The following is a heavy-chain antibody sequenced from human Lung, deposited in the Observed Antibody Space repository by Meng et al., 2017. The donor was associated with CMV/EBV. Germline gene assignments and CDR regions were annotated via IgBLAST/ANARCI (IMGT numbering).Heavy chain of an antibody. J-gene: IGHJ6*02. V-gene: IGHV3-7*01. CDR3: AREQGAMGGNYYYALDV. CDR1: GFIFRNYW. CDR2: IKEDGSEK. Sequence: GESLKISCAASGFIFRNYWMTWVRQAPGKGLEWVANIKEDGSEKSYVDSVKGRFTISRDNAKNSLSLEMNSLGAEDMAVYYCAREQGAMGGNYYYALDVWGQGXTVTVSS. D-gene: IGHD2-2*01.